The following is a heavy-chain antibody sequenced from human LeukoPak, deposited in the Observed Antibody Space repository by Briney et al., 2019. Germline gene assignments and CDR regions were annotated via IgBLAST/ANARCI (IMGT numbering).Heavy chain of an antibody. CDR3: AKSGIAAAGQRGYFDY. CDR1: GFTFSSYG. D-gene: IGHD6-13*01. Sequence: GGSLRLSCAASGFTFSSYGIHWVRQAPGKGLEWVAVISNDGSNKYYADSVKGRFTISRDNSKNTVYLQMNSLRGEDTAVYYCAKSGIAAAGQRGYFDYWAREPWSPSPQ. CDR2: ISNDGSNK. J-gene: IGHJ4*02. V-gene: IGHV3-30*18.